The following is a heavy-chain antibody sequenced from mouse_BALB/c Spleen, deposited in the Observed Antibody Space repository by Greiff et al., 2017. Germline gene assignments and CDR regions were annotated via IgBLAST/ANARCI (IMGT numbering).Heavy chain of an antibody. J-gene: IGHJ2*01. CDR2: IRNKANCYTT. CDR1: GFTFTDYY. Sequence: EVMLVESGGGLVQPGGSLRLSCATSGFTFTDYYMSWVRQPPGKALEWLGFIRNKANCYTTEYSASVKGRFTISRDNSQSILYLQMNTLRAEDSATYYCARGYFDYWGQGTTLTVSS. CDR3: ARGYFDY. V-gene: IGHV7-3*02.